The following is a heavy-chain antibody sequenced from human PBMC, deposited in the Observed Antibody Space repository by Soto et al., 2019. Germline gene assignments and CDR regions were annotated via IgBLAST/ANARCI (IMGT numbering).Heavy chain of an antibody. D-gene: IGHD3-22*01. CDR3: AREVEIGDYYDSSGYYQALDY. CDR1: GFTFSSYG. CDR2: IWYDGSNK. V-gene: IGHV3-33*01. J-gene: IGHJ4*02. Sequence: PGGSLRLSCAASGFTFSSYGMHWVRQAPGKGLEWVAVIWYDGSNKYYADSVKGRFTISRDNSKNTPYLQMNSLRAEDTAVYYCAREVEIGDYYDSSGYYQALDYWGQGTLVTVSS.